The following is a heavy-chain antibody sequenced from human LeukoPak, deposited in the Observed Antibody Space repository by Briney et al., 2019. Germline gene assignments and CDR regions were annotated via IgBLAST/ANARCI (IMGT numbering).Heavy chain of an antibody. J-gene: IGHJ4*02. CDR2: ISSSSTTI. V-gene: IGHV3-48*01. CDR1: GFTFDSYS. Sequence: GRSLRLSCAASGFTFDSYSMNWVRQAPGKGLEWISYISSSSTTIYYADSVKGRFTISRDNSKNTLYLQMNSLRAEDTAVYYCAKDRYNWNYVDYWGQGTLVTVSS. CDR3: AKDRYNWNYVDY. D-gene: IGHD1-20*01.